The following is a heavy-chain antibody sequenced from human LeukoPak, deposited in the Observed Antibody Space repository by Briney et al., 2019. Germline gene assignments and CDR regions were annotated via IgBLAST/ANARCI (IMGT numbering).Heavy chain of an antibody. Sequence: PSETLSLTCAVYGGSFSGYYWSWIRQPPGKGLEWIGEINHSGSTNYNPSLKSRVTISVDTSKNQFSLKLSSVTAADTAVYYCARGRAVRGAPFDYWGQGTLVTVSS. CDR3: ARGRAVRGAPFDY. D-gene: IGHD3-10*01. CDR1: GGSFSGYY. V-gene: IGHV4-34*01. CDR2: INHSGST. J-gene: IGHJ4*02.